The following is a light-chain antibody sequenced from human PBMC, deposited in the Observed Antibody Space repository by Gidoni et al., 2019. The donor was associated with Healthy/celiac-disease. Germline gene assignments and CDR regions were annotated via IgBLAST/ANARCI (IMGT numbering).Light chain of an antibody. CDR2: SNN. V-gene: IGLV1-44*01. CDR3: AAWDDSLNGYV. Sequence: QSVLPQTPTASGTPGHRVTISCSGSSSNIGSNTVNWYQQLPGTAPKLLIYSNNQRPSGVPDRFSGSKSGTSASLAISGLQSEDEADYYCAAWDDSLNGYVFGTGTKVTV. CDR1: SSNIGSNT. J-gene: IGLJ1*01.